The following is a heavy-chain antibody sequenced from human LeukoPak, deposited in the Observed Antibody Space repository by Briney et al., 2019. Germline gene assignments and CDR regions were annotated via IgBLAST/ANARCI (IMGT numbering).Heavy chain of an antibody. J-gene: IGHJ4*02. CDR3: ARLNIAAAGTDDEDY. V-gene: IGHV1-2*02. CDR1: GYTFSTYY. Sequence: ASVKVSCKASGYTFSTYYVHWVRQAPGQGLEWMGWINPNSGGTNYAQKFQGRVTMTRDTSISTAYMELSRLRSDDTAVYYCARLNIAAAGTDDEDYWGQGTLVTVSS. D-gene: IGHD6-13*01. CDR2: INPNSGGT.